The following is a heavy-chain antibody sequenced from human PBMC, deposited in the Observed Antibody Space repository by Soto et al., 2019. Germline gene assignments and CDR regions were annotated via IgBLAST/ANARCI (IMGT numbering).Heavy chain of an antibody. CDR3: ARYQYYYDSSGYYLYYFDY. V-gene: IGHV3-33*01. CDR1: GCTFSSYG. CDR2: IWYDGSNK. J-gene: IGHJ4*02. D-gene: IGHD3-22*01. Sequence: GGSLRLSCAASGCTFSSYGMHWVRQAPGKGLEWVAVIWYDGSNKYYADSVKGRFTISRDNSKNTLYLQMNSLRAEDTAVYYCARYQYYYDSSGYYLYYFDYWGQGTLVTVSS.